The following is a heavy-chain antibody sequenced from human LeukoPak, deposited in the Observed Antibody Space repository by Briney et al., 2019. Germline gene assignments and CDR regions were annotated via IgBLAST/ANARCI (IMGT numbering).Heavy chain of an antibody. CDR3: ASSDYYDSSGYYLLGGYFDY. J-gene: IGHJ4*02. V-gene: IGHV4-38-2*02. CDR2: IYHSGST. Sequence: SETLSLTCTVSGYSISSGYYWGWIRQPPGKGLEWIGSIYHSGSTYYNPSLKSRVTISVDTSKNQFSLKLSSVTAADTAVYYCASSDYYDSSGYYLLGGYFDYWGQGTLVTVSS. CDR1: GYSISSGYY. D-gene: IGHD3-22*01.